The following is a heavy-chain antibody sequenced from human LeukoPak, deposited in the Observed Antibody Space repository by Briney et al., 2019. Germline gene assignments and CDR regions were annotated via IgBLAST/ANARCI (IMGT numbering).Heavy chain of an antibody. V-gene: IGHV3-49*04. CDR2: IRTKVFGGTP. CDR1: GFTFGDYA. D-gene: IGHD1-26*01. CDR3: TRDGFGTVATGRYFDY. Sequence: GGSLRLSCIVSGFTFGDYAISWVRLAPGKGLEWVGFIRTKVFGGTPEYAASVKGRFTISRDDSKSIVYLQMNSLKTEDTAVYYCTRDGFGTVATGRYFDYWGQGTLVTVSS. J-gene: IGHJ4*02.